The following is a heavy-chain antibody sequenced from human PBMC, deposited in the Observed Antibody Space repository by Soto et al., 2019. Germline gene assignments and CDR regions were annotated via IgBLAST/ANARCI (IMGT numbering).Heavy chain of an antibody. CDR3: ARDRGYSTFDM. CDR2: MKEDGSEI. D-gene: IGHD4-4*01. CDR1: GFVFSNYW. V-gene: IGHV3-7*01. Sequence: AGGSLRLSCGASGFVFSNYWMSWVRQAPGKGLEWVANMKEDGSEINYVDSVKGRFTISRDNAKNSLYLQMNSLRAEDTAVYYCARDRGYSTFDMWGQGTMVTVSS. J-gene: IGHJ3*02.